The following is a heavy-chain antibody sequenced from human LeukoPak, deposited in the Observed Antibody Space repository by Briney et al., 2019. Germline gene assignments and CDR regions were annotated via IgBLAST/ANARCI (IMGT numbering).Heavy chain of an antibody. V-gene: IGHV4-59*01. D-gene: IGHD6-19*01. CDR3: AREGSSGPLDY. CDR1: GXSISSYY. CDR2: MYNSGSA. Sequence: SETLSLTCTVSGXSISSYYWSWIRQPPGKGLEWIGYMYNSGSANYNPSLKSRVTISVDTSKNQFSLKLSSVNAADTAVYYCAREGSSGPLDYWGQGTLVTVSS. J-gene: IGHJ4*02.